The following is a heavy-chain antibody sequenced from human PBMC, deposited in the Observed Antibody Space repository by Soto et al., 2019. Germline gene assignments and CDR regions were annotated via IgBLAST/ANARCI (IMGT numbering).Heavy chain of an antibody. J-gene: IGHJ5*02. CDR1: GFTFSSYG. CDR2: ISYDGSNK. CDR3: AKATAAAGASSWFDP. Sequence: PGGSLRLSCAASGFTFSSYGMHWVRQAPGKGLEWVAVISYDGSNKYYADSVKGRFTISRDNSKNTLYLQMNSLRAEDTAVYYCAKATAAAGASSWFDPWGQGTLVTVSS. V-gene: IGHV3-30*18. D-gene: IGHD6-13*01.